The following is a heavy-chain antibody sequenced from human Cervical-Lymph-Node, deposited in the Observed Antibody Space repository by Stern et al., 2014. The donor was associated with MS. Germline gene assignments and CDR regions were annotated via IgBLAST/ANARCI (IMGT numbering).Heavy chain of an antibody. D-gene: IGHD2-2*01. CDR3: ARDDGSTSVDYYYGMDV. J-gene: IGHJ6*02. Sequence: EVQLVESGGGLVQPGGSLRLSCAASGFTFGSYSINWVRQAPGKGLEWLSYVSSSSATIYYADSVKGRFTVSRDNAKNSLYLQMSSLRAEDTAVYYCARDDGSTSVDYYYGMDVWGQGTTVTVSS. V-gene: IGHV3-48*01. CDR1: GFTFGSYS. CDR2: VSSSSATI.